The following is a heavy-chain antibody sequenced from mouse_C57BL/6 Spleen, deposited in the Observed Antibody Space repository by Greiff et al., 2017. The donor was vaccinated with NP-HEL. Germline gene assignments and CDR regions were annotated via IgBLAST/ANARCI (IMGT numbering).Heavy chain of an antibody. CDR2: IYPGNSDT. CDR3: TREGTVVATEPAWFAY. Sequence: EVQLQQSGTVLARPGASVKMSCKTSGYTFTSYWMHWVKQRPGQGLEWIGAIYPGNSDTSYNQKFKGKAKLTAVTSASTAYMELSSLTNEDSAVYYCTREGTVVATEPAWFAYWGQGTLVTVSA. D-gene: IGHD1-1*01. J-gene: IGHJ3*01. V-gene: IGHV1-5*01. CDR1: GYTFTSYW.